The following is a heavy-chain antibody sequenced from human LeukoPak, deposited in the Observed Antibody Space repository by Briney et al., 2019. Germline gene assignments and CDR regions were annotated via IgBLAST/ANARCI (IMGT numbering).Heavy chain of an antibody. CDR2: IYYSGNT. D-gene: IGHD6-13*01. CDR3: ARKVAAAGTWRSLRAFDI. Sequence: SETLSLTCTVSGGSIRSTSYYWGWIRQPPGKGLEWIGSIYYSGNTYYNPSLKSRVTISVDTSKNQFSLKLSSVTAADTAVYYCARKVAAAGTWRSLRAFDIWGQGTMVTVSS. V-gene: IGHV4-39*07. J-gene: IGHJ3*02. CDR1: GGSIRSTSYY.